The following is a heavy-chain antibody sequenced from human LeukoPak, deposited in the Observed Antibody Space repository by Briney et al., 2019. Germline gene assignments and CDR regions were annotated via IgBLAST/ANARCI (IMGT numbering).Heavy chain of an antibody. CDR2: INPSDGAT. V-gene: IGHV1-46*01. J-gene: IGHJ6*03. D-gene: IGHD3-16*01. Sequence: ASVKVSCKASGYTFTMYYIHWVRQAPGQGLEWMGMINPSDGATTYAQRFQGRATMTRDMSTTTVYMDLRSLRSEDTAVYFRAREQRGGLSGSLGVLFASYYTYYYMDVWGRGTTVTVSS. CDR1: GYTFTMYY. CDR3: AREQRGGLSGSLGVLFASYYTYYYMDV.